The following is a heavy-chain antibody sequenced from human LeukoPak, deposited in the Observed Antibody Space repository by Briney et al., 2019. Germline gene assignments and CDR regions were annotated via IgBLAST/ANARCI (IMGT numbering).Heavy chain of an antibody. CDR1: GYTLDRFG. D-gene: IGHD6-13*01. V-gene: IGHV1-18*01. Sequence: GASVKVSCKASGYTLDRFGIIWVRQAPGLGLEWLGWINPYNGKTIFGDKFQGRVTMTTDTSTSTVYMELTSLRSDDTAVYFCARDTPQHLKRFDYWGQGTLVTVSA. CDR3: ARDTPQHLKRFDY. CDR2: INPYNGKT. J-gene: IGHJ4*02.